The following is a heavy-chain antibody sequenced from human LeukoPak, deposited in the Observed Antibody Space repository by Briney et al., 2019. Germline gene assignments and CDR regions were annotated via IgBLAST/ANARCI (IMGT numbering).Heavy chain of an antibody. CDR3: ATSVASSSGWYYGY. Sequence: SETLSLTCSVSGGSISSLSYYWGWVRQPPGKGLEWIGSIYYGGRTYYNPSLKSRVTMPVDTSKNQFSLKLSSVTAADTAIYYCATSVASSSGWYYGYWGQGSLVTVSS. CDR1: GGSISSLSYY. V-gene: IGHV4-39*01. J-gene: IGHJ4*02. D-gene: IGHD6-19*01. CDR2: IYYGGRT.